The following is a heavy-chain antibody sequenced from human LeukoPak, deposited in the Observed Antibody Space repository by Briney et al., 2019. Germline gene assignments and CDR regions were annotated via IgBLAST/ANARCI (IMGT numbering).Heavy chain of an antibody. CDR3: TRGSIAYYYMDV. D-gene: IGHD3-22*01. CDR2: IYYSGST. Sequence: PSETVSLTCSVSGGSISSSSYYWGWIRQPPGKGLEWIGSIYYSGSTYYNPSLKSRVTISVDTSKNQFSLKLSSVTAADTAVYYCTRGSIAYYYMDVWGKGTTVTISS. V-gene: IGHV4-39*07. J-gene: IGHJ6*03. CDR1: GGSISSSSYY.